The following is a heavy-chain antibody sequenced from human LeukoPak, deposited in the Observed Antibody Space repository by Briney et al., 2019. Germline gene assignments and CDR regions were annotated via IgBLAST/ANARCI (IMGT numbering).Heavy chain of an antibody. CDR2: INPSGGSQ. Sequence: GASVKVSCKASGYAFTGYYMHWVRQAPGQGLEWMGIINPSGGSQSYAQKFRGRVTMTRDTSTSTVYMELSSLRSEDTAVYYCARSYNEFYGMDVWGRGTTVTVSS. J-gene: IGHJ6*02. CDR3: ARSYNEFYGMDV. CDR1: GYAFTGYY. D-gene: IGHD5-24*01. V-gene: IGHV1-46*01.